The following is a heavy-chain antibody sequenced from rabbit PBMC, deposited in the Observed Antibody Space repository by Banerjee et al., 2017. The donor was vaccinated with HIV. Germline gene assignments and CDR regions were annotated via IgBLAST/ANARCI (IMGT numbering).Heavy chain of an antibody. J-gene: IGHJ2*01. CDR3: ARNYVNAFDP. D-gene: IGHD1-1*01. CDR2: IDTNDGDT. CDR1: GFSFSSNW. Sequence: PEESGGGLVKPGGTLTLTCTVSGFSFSSNWICWVRQAPGKGLEWIACIDTNDGDTDYANWPKGRFTISKTSSTTVTLQMTSLTAADTATYFCARNYVNAFDPRGQGTLVTVS. V-gene: IGHV1S45*01.